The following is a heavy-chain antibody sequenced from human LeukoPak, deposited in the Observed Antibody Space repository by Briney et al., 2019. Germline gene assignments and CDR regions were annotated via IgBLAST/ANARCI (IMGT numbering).Heavy chain of an antibody. V-gene: IGHV3-23*01. D-gene: IGHD3-16*01. J-gene: IGHJ6*03. CDR2: ISGSGDRT. Sequence: GGSLRLSCAASGFTFNSYGMSWVRQAPGKGLEWVSAISGSGDRTYYADSVKGRFTTSRDNSKNTLYLQMNSLRAEDTAVYYCANTIGSHYYYYMDVWGKGTRSPSP. CDR1: GFTFNSYG. CDR3: ANTIGSHYYYYMDV.